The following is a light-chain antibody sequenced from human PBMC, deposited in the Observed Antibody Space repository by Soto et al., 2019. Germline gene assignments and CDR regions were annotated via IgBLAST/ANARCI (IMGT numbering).Light chain of an antibody. V-gene: IGLV1-40*01. CDR1: SSNIGAGYD. Sequence: QSALTQPPSVSGAQGQRGSISCTESSSNIGAGYDVHWYQQLPGAAPKLLIYGNSNRPSGVPDRFSGSKSGTSASLAITGLQAEDEADYYCQSYDSSLSAYVFGTGTKVTVL. J-gene: IGLJ1*01. CDR3: QSYDSSLSAYV. CDR2: GNS.